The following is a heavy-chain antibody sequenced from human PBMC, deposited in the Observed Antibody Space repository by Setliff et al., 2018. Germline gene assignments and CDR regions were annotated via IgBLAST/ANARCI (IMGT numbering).Heavy chain of an antibody. CDR2: IDTSGST. V-gene: IGHV4-4*08. J-gene: IGHJ6*03. Sequence: SETLSLTCTVSGGSINNYYWSWIRQSPGKGLEWIGYIDTSGSTDYNPSLKSRVTISVDTSKNQFSLKLSSVTAADTAVYYCARGGSSWYGADHYYYNYMDVWGKGTTVTVSS. CDR1: GGSINNYY. D-gene: IGHD6-13*01. CDR3: ARGGSSWYGADHYYYNYMDV.